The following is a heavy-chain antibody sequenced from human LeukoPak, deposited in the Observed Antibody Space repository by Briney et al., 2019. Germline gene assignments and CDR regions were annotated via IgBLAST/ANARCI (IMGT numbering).Heavy chain of an antibody. CDR1: GFTFSNYG. CDR3: ARDMISWNYGSGSYYDY. V-gene: IGHV3-23*01. D-gene: IGHD3-10*01. J-gene: IGHJ4*02. CDR2: ISGSGRST. Sequence: PGGSLRLSCAASGFTFSNYGMSWVRQAPGKGLEWVSAISGSGRSTYYADSVKGRFTISRDNSKNTLYLQMNSLRAEDTAVYYCARDMISWNYGSGSYYDYWGQGNLVTVSS.